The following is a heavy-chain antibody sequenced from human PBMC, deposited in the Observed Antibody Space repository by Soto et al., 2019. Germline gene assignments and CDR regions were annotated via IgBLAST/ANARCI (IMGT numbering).Heavy chain of an antibody. CDR3: ARDLEYQTFDY. CDR1: GGTFCSYT. D-gene: IGHD2-2*01. V-gene: IGHV1-69*04. J-gene: IGHJ4*02. Sequence: RASVKVSCKASGGTFCSYTISWVRQAPGQGLEWMGRIIPILGIANYAQKFQGRVTITADKSTSTAYMELSSLRSEDTAVYYCARDLEYQTFDYWGQGTLVTVSS. CDR2: IIPILGIA.